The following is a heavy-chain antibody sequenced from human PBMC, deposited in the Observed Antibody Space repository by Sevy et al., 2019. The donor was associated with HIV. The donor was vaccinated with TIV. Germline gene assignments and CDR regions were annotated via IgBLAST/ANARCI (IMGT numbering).Heavy chain of an antibody. V-gene: IGHV5-51*01. D-gene: IGHD2-15*01. J-gene: IGHJ6*02. Sequence: GESLKISCKGSGYSFTSYWIGWVRQMPGKGLEWMGIIYPGDSDTRYSPSFQGQVTISADKSISTAYLQWSSLKASDTAMYYCAGQYGPDIRPYYYYGMDVWGQGTTVTVSS. CDR1: GYSFTSYW. CDR2: IYPGDSDT. CDR3: AGQYGPDIRPYYYYGMDV.